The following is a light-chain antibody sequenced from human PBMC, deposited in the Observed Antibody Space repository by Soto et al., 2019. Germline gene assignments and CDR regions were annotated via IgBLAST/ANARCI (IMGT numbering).Light chain of an antibody. Sequence: QSVLTQPPSVSWAPGQRVTISFTGSSSNIGAGYDVHWYQQLPGTAPKLLIYGNSNRPSGVPDRFSGSKSGTSASLAITGLQAEDEADYYCQSYDSSLSGYVVFGGGTKVTVL. J-gene: IGLJ2*01. CDR2: GNS. CDR1: SSNIGAGYD. V-gene: IGLV1-40*01. CDR3: QSYDSSLSGYVV.